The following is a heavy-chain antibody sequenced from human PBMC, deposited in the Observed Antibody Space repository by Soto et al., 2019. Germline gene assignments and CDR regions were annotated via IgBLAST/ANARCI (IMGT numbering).Heavy chain of an antibody. D-gene: IGHD5-12*01. J-gene: IGHJ4*02. Sequence: EVQLLESGGGLVQPGGSLRLSCAASGLTFSSYVMSWVRQAPGKGLEWVSAISGSARSTYYADSVKGRFTISRDNSKNTLYLQMNSLSAEDTAVYYCAKAGVGWLQLPLDYWGQGTLVTVSS. CDR1: GLTFSSYV. CDR3: AKAGVGWLQLPLDY. CDR2: ISGSARST. V-gene: IGHV3-23*01.